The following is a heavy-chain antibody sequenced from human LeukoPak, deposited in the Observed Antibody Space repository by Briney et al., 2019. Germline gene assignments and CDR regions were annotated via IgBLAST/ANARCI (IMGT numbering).Heavy chain of an antibody. D-gene: IGHD3-3*01. Sequence: SETLSLTCAVYGGSFSGYYWSWIRQPPGKGLEWIGEINHSGSTNYNPSLKSRVTISVDTSKNQFSLKLSSVTAADTAVYYCARGSRTYYDFWSGYYFDYWGQGTLDTVSS. J-gene: IGHJ4*02. CDR3: ARGSRTYYDFWSGYYFDY. CDR1: GGSFSGYY. V-gene: IGHV4-34*01. CDR2: INHSGST.